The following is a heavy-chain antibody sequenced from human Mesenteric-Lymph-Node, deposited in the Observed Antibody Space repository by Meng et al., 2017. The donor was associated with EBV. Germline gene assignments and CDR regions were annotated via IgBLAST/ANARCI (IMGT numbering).Heavy chain of an antibody. CDR1: GGSIRSNGDF. D-gene: IGHD3-16*02. Sequence: GWGLGLGRPSGTLPVSCICPGGSIRSNGDFWAWIRQPPGGGLEWIGSTFNTAGTYYNPSLKSRVTISVDTSKNQFSLNLSSVTAADTAVYYCANTYRSNNLYFDYWGQGTLVTVSS. CDR2: TFNTAGT. J-gene: IGHJ4*02. V-gene: IGHV4-39*01. CDR3: ANTYRSNNLYFDY.